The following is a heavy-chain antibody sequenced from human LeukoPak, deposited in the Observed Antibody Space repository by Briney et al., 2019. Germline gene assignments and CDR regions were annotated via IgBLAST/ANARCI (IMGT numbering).Heavy chain of an antibody. CDR3: ARDWGTITYSPFDY. D-gene: IGHD1/OR15-1a*01. V-gene: IGHV4-38-2*02. Sequence: SETLSLTCTVSDYSISSGYYWGWIRQPPGKGLEWIGSIYHSGSTYYNPSLKSRVTISVDTSKNQFSLKLSSVTAADTAVYYCARDWGTITYSPFDYWGQGTLVTVSS. J-gene: IGHJ4*02. CDR2: IYHSGST. CDR1: DYSISSGYY.